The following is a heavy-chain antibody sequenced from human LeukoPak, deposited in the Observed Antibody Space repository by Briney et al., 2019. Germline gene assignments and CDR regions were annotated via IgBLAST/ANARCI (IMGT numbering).Heavy chain of an antibody. CDR1: GFTFSSYS. D-gene: IGHD5-24*01. J-gene: IGHJ4*02. V-gene: IGHV3-21*01. CDR3: ARVAVVGWLQSDY. CDR2: ISSSSSYI. Sequence: PGGSLRLSCAASGFTFSSYSMNWVRQAPGKGLEWVSSISSSSSYIYYADSVKGRFTISRDNAKNSLYLQMNSLRAEDTAVYYCARVAVVGWLQSDYWGQGTLVTVSS.